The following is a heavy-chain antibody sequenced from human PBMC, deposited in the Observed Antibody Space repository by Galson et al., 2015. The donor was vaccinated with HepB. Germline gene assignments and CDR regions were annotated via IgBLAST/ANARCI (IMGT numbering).Heavy chain of an antibody. CDR1: GYTFTGYY. J-gene: IGHJ4*02. CDR3: AREAPPRRYFDQGGLDY. D-gene: IGHD3-9*01. V-gene: IGHV1-2*04. Sequence: SVKVSCKASGYTFTGYYMHWVRQAPGQGLEWMGWINPNSGGTNYAQKFQGWVTMTRDTSISTAYMELSRLRSDDTAVYYCAREAPPRRYFDQGGLDYWGQGTLVTVSS. CDR2: INPNSGGT.